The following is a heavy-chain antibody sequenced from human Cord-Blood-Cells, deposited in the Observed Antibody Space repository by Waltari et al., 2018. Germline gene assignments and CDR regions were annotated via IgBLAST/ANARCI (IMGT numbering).Heavy chain of an antibody. CDR3: TSSEKPTARFDY. CDR2: IKSKTDGGTI. D-gene: IGHD5-18*01. Sequence: EVKLVESGGGLVKPGGSFRRPCVESGCTCSKGWVAWVRQATGKGLEWIGRIKSKTDGGTIDYAAPVKGRFTISRDVSKNTLYLQMNSLKTEDTAVYYCTSSEKPTARFDYWGQGTLVTVSS. J-gene: IGHJ4*02. V-gene: IGHV3-15*01. CDR1: GCTCSKGW.